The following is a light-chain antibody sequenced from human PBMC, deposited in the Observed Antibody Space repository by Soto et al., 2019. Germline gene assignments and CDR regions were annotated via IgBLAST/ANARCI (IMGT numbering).Light chain of an antibody. CDR3: LLYFGSAQV. Sequence: QAVVTQEPSLTVSPGGTVTLTCASSTGAVTSVSYPNWVQQKPGQAPRALIYSTSNSHSWTPARFSGSLLGGKAALTLSGVQPEDEAVYYCLLYFGSAQVFGGGTTVTVL. V-gene: IGLV7-43*01. CDR1: TGAVTSVSY. CDR2: STS. J-gene: IGLJ3*02.